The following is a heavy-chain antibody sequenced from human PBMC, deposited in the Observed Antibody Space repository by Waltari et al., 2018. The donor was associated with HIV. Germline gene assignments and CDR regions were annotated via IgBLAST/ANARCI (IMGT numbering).Heavy chain of an antibody. J-gene: IGHJ4*02. D-gene: IGHD6-19*01. Sequence: EVQLVESGGGLVQHGGSLRLSCAASGFTVSSNYMSWVRQAPGKVLEWVSVIYSGGSTYYADSVKGRFTISRDNSKNTLYLQMNSLRAEDTAVYYCASPRGWDRYFDYWGQGTLVTVSS. CDR1: GFTVSSNY. CDR3: ASPRGWDRYFDY. V-gene: IGHV3-66*02. CDR2: IYSGGST.